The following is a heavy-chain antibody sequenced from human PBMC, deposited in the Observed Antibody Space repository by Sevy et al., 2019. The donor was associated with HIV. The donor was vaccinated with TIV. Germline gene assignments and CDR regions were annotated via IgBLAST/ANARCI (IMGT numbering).Heavy chain of an antibody. CDR1: GFPFSTYE. Sequence: GGSLRLSCTASGFPFSTYEMSWVRQAPGKGLEWISYISNSGTTKYYSDSVKGRFTISRDNAKKSLYLQMNSLRADDTALYYCARDLPPSATTVAHFDYWGRGTLVTVSS. J-gene: IGHJ4*02. D-gene: IGHD4-17*01. CDR2: ISNSGTTK. CDR3: ARDLPPSATTVAHFDY. V-gene: IGHV3-48*03.